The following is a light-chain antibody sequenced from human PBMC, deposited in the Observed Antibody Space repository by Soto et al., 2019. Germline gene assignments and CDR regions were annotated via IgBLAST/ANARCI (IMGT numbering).Light chain of an antibody. J-gene: IGLJ3*02. V-gene: IGLV1-47*01. CDR2: RNN. Sequence: QSVLTQPPSASGTPGQRVSLSCSGSRSNIGRNYVYWYQQLPGTAPKLLIQRNNERPSGVPDRFSGSKSGTSVSLAISGLRSEDEATYYCAAWDDTLNGQVFGGGTKLTVL. CDR1: RSNIGRNY. CDR3: AAWDDTLNGQV.